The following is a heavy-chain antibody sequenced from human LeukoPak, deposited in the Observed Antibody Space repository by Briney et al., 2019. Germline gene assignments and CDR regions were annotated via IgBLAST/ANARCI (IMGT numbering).Heavy chain of an antibody. CDR3: ARYYDFWSGFDY. CDR2: INPNSGGT. J-gene: IGHJ4*02. CDR1: GYTFTGYY. V-gene: IGHV1-2*02. D-gene: IGHD3-3*01. Sequence: GASVKVSCKASGYTFTGYYMHWVRQAPGQGLEWMGWINPNSGGTNYVQKFQGRVTMTRDTSISTAYMELSRLRSDDTAVYYCARYYDFWSGFDYWGQGTLVTVSS.